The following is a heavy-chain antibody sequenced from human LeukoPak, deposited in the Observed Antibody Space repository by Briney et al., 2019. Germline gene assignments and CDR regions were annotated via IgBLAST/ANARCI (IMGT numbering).Heavy chain of an antibody. J-gene: IGHJ5*02. D-gene: IGHD4-11*01. V-gene: IGHV1-69*05. CDR1: GGTFSSYA. Sequence: SVKVSCKASGGTFSSYAISWVRQAPGQGLEWMGGIIPIFGTANYAQKFQGRVTITTDESTSTAHMELSSLRSEDTAVYYCASSTGSKFDPWGQGTLVTVSS. CDR2: IIPIFGTA. CDR3: ASSTGSKFDP.